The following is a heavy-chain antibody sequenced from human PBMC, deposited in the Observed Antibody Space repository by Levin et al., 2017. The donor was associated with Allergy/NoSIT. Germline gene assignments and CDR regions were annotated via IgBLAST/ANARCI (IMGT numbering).Heavy chain of an antibody. V-gene: IGHV1-69*13. CDR2: IIPIFGTA. D-gene: IGHD3-9*01. J-gene: IGHJ3*02. CDR3: ARSPRYFDSINPDAFEI. Sequence: VASVKVSCKASGGTFSSYAISWVRQAPGQGLEWMGGIIPIFGTANYAQKFQGRVTITADESTSTAYMELSSLRSEDTAVYYCARSPRYFDSINPDAFEIWGQGTMVTVAS. CDR1: GGTFSSYA.